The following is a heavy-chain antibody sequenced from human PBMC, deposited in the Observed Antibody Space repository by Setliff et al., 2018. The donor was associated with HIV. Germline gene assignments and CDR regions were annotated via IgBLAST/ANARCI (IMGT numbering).Heavy chain of an antibody. V-gene: IGHV1-18*01. CDR1: GYTFTAYG. CDR2: ISTYSDET. CDR3: ARDVKHMMDV. J-gene: IGHJ6*02. Sequence: ASVKVSCKPPGYTFTAYGLSWVRQAPGQGLEWMGWISTYSDETSYAQKLQGRVTMTTDTSTSTAYMELRRLGFDDTAVYYCARDVKHMMDVWGQGTTVTVSS.